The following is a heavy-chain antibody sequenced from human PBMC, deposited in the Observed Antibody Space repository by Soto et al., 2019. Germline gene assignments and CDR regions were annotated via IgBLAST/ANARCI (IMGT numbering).Heavy chain of an antibody. V-gene: IGHV3-33*06. CDR2: IWYDGSNK. CDR3: AKSGPVVTQYYYYYGLDA. Sequence: QVQLVESGGGVVQPGRSLRLSCAASGFTFSSYGMHWVRQAPGKGLEWVAVIWYDGSNKYYADSVKGRFTISRDNSKNTLYLQMNRLRAEDTAVYYCAKSGPVVTQYYYYYGLDAWGQGTTVTVSS. D-gene: IGHD2-21*02. CDR1: GFTFSSYG. J-gene: IGHJ6*02.